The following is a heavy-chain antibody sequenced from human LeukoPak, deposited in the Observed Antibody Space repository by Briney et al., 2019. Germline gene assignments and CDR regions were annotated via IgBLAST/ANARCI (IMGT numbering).Heavy chain of an antibody. CDR2: ISGSDGST. D-gene: IGHD6-13*01. CDR3: ATTAYSSRNY. Sequence: GGSLRLSCVASGFTFSSYSMNWVRQAPGKGLEWVSAISGSDGSTYYADSVKGRFTISRDNSKNTLYLQMNSLRAEDTAVYYCATTAYSSRNYWGQGTLVTVSS. V-gene: IGHV3-23*01. CDR1: GFTFSSYS. J-gene: IGHJ4*02.